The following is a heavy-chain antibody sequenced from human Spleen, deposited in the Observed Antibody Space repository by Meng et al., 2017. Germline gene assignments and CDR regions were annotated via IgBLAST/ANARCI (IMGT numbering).Heavy chain of an antibody. CDR2: ISEDVSKK. J-gene: IGHJ4*02. D-gene: IGHD1/OR15-1a*01. Sequence: GESLKISCAASGFSFSSYAMHWVRQPPGKGLEWVAVISEDVSKKYYADSVKGRLTISRENSHNTLYLQIDSLRTEDTAVYYCARDGNIGFTDFDYWGQGTLVTVSS. CDR3: ARDGNIGFTDFDY. CDR1: GFSFSSYA. V-gene: IGHV3-30*04.